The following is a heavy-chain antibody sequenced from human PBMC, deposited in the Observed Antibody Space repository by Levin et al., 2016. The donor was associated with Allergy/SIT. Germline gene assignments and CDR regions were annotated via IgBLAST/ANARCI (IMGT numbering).Heavy chain of an antibody. CDR2: IYHSGRT. Sequence: GSLRLSCTVSGGSINSYYWSWIRQPPGKGLEWIGDIYHSGRTNYNPSLRSRVTISVDTSKKYFSLKLNSVTAADTAVYFCARDREVLDVWGQGTTVTVSS. CDR1: GGSINSYY. V-gene: IGHV4-59*01. CDR3: ARDREVLDV. J-gene: IGHJ6*02. D-gene: IGHD1-26*01.